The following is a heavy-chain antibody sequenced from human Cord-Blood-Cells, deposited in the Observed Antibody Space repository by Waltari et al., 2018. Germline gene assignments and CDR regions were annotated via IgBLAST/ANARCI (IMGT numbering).Heavy chain of an antibody. D-gene: IGHD2-15*01. Sequence: QVQLVQSGAEVKKPGSSVKVSCKASGGTFSSYAISWVRQAPGQGLEWMGGIIPIFGTANYAQKFQGRVTITADKSTSTADRELSSLRSEDTAVYYCARWRLGYCSGGSCYETPSFDYWGQGTLVTVSS. J-gene: IGHJ4*02. CDR1: GGTFSSYA. CDR3: ARWRLGYCSGGSCYETPSFDY. CDR2: IIPIFGTA. V-gene: IGHV1-69*06.